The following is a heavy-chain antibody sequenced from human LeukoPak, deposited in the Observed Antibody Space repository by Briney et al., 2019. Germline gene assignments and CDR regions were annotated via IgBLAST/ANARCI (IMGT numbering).Heavy chain of an antibody. D-gene: IGHD4-17*01. CDR2: IYKTGST. J-gene: IGHJ4*02. CDR1: GGSISSTTYY. Sequence: PSETLSLTCTVSGGSISSTTYYWAWIRQPPGKGLEWIGSIYKTGSTNYSPSLKSRVFISVDTSNNQFSLNLSSVTAADTAVYYCARLNSLWPAYGDGPFDYWGQGTLVTVSS. CDR3: ARLNSLWPAYGDGPFDY. V-gene: IGHV4-39*01.